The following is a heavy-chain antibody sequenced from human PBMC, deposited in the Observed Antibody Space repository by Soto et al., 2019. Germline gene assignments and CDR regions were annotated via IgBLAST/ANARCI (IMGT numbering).Heavy chain of an antibody. D-gene: IGHD6-19*01. CDR3: ARVQAVPGIYNYYGLDV. J-gene: IGHJ6*02. Sequence: QDQLVQSGAEVKKPGSSVKVSCKASGGTFSNYAISWVRQAPGEGLEWMGGIVPIFGTVNYAQKFQGRVTIIADESTITAYMELSTLISEDTSVYYCARVQAVPGIYNYYGLDVWGQGTTVTVSS. CDR2: IVPIFGTV. CDR1: GGTFSNYA. V-gene: IGHV1-69*12.